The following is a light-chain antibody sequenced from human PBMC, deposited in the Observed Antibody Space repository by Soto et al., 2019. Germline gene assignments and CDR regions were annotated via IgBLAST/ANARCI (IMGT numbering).Light chain of an antibody. J-gene: IGKJ1*01. CDR3: QQYSSYSAWT. CDR1: QSISSY. CDR2: AAS. V-gene: IGKV1-5*01. Sequence: GDRVTLTCGTSQSISSYLNWYQQKPGKAPELLFFAASTLQSGVPSRFSGSGSGTEFTLPIRSLQPDDIATYYCQQYSSYSAWTFGEGTKVDIK.